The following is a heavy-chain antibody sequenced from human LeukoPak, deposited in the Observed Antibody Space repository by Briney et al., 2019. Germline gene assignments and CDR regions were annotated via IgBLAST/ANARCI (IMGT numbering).Heavy chain of an antibody. CDR1: GGSFSGYY. V-gene: IGHV4-34*01. CDR3: ARIGRYYDSSGSPRPFDY. J-gene: IGHJ4*02. D-gene: IGHD3-22*01. CDR2: INHSGST. Sequence: SETLSLTCAVYGGSFSGYYWGWIRQPPGKGLEWIGEINHSGSTNYNPSLKSRVTISVDTSKNQFSLKLSSVTAADTAVYYCARIGRYYDSSGSPRPFDYWGQGTLVTVSS.